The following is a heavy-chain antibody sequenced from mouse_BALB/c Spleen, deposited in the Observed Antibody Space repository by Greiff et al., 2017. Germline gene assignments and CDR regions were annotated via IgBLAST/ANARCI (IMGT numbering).Heavy chain of an antibody. Sequence: QVQLKESGAALMKPGASVKISCTATGYTFSSYWIEWVKQTPGNGLEWIGEILPGSGSTNYNQKLKGKATFTADTSSNTDYMQLSSLTSEASADYSCTSPYYYGSSYGYFDVWGAGTTVTVSS. CDR3: TSPYYYGSSYGYFDV. V-gene: IGHV1-9*01. CDR2: ILPGSGST. D-gene: IGHD1-1*01. CDR1: GYTFSSYW. J-gene: IGHJ1*01.